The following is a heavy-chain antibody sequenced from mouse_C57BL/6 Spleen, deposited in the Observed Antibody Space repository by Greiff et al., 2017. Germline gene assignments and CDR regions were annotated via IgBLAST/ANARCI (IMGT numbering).Heavy chain of an antibody. D-gene: IGHD2-3*01. J-gene: IGHJ4*01. CDR3: ARIYDGYYDAMDY. CDR1: GYAFSSYW. Sequence: QVQLKESGAELVKPGASVKISCKASGYAFSSYWMNWVKQRPGKGLEWIGQIYPGDGATNYNGKFKGKATLTADKSSSTAYMQLSSLTSEDSAVYFCARIYDGYYDAMDYWGQGTSVTVSS. V-gene: IGHV1-80*01. CDR2: IYPGDGAT.